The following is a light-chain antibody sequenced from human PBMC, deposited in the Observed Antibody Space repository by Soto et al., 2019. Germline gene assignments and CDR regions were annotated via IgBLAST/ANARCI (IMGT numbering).Light chain of an antibody. CDR2: DAS. Sequence: EIVLTQSPATLSLSPGGRATLSCRATQTVTNHLAWYQQKAGQAPRLLIFDASTRESGIPPRFSGSGSGTEFTLTISRVDPDDFAVYYCQQRMNWPLTFGGGTKVDIK. V-gene: IGKV3-11*01. CDR1: QTVTNH. J-gene: IGKJ4*01. CDR3: QQRMNWPLT.